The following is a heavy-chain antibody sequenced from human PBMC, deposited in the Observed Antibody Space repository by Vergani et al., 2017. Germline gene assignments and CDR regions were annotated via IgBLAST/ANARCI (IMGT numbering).Heavy chain of an antibody. CDR2: IRSSGGRT. CDR1: GFTFSSYA. D-gene: IGHD4-17*01. J-gene: IGHJ6*03. Sequence: EVQLLESGGGLVQPGGSLRLSCAASGFTFSSYAMSWVRQAPGKGLEWVSAIRSSGGRTYYADSVKDRFTISRDNAKNSLYLQMNSRRAEDTAVYYCARATVTTGSVYYYYYMDVWGKGTTVTVSS. V-gene: IGHV3-23*01. CDR3: ARATVTTGSVYYYYYMDV.